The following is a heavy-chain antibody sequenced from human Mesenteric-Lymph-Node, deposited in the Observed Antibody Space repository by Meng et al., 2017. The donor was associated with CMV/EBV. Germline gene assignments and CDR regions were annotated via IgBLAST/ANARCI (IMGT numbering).Heavy chain of an antibody. J-gene: IGHJ6*02. CDR2: TNLDGTYR. CDR1: GFTFSNYW. CDR3: VRDSYINNFYYGMDV. V-gene: IGHV3-74*01. Sequence: GESLKISCVASGFTFSNYWFHWVRRAPGKGLVWVSRTNLDGTYRHNADSVEGRFSIARDNAKNTLYLQMNSLRVEDSAMYYCVRDSYINNFYYGMDVWGQGTTVTVSS.